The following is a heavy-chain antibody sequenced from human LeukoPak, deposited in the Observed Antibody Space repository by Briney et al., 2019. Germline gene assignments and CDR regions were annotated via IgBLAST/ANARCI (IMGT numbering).Heavy chain of an antibody. CDR1: GYTFTSYA. J-gene: IGHJ5*02. Sequence: ASVKVSCKASGYTFTSYAMNWVRQAPGQGLEWMGWINTNTGNPTYAQGFTGRFVFSLDTSVNTAYLQISSLKAEDTAVYYCARAPGLLWFGELSTTGNNWFDPWGQGTLVTVSS. CDR3: ARAPGLLWFGELSTTGNNWFDP. V-gene: IGHV7-4-1*02. D-gene: IGHD3-10*01. CDR2: INTNTGNP.